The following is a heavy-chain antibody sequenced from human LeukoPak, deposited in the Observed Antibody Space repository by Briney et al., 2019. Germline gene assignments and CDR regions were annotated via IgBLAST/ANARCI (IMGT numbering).Heavy chain of an antibody. CDR3: AREKFGVSFDP. CDR2: ISPYNGHT. V-gene: IGHV1-18*01. D-gene: IGHD3-10*01. J-gene: IGHJ5*02. CDR1: GYTFTSYG. Sequence: ASVKVSCKVSGYTFTSYGISWVRQAPGQGLEWMGWISPYNGHTNYAQPFQGRVTMTTDTSTSSAYMELRSLRSDDTAVYYCAREKFGVSFDPWGRGTLVTVSS.